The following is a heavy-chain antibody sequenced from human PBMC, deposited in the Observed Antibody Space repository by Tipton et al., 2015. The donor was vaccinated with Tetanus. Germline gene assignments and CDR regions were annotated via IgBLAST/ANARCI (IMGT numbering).Heavy chain of an antibody. CDR1: GYRFSSYW. V-gene: IGHV5-51*01. Sequence: VQLVQSGAEVKEAGESLRISCKASGYRFSSYWIAWVRQMPGKGLEWVGLIYPGDSDTKISPSFRGQVTFSVDKSITTAYLQWISLTASDTAIYYCAKGDPGNFDSWGQGTQVIVSS. CDR2: IYPGDSDT. CDR3: AKGDPGNFDS. J-gene: IGHJ4*02. D-gene: IGHD3-9*01.